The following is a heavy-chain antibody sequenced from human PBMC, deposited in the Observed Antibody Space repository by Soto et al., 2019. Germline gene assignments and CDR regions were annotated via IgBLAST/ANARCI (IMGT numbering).Heavy chain of an antibody. CDR3: VNSGYFDWPLDLLYYGMDV. CDR2: ISGSGGST. CDR1: GFTFSSYA. Sequence: PGGSLRLSCAASGFTFSSYAMSWVRQAPGKGLEWVSAISGSGGSTYYADSVKGRFTISRDNSKNTLYLQMNSLRAEDTAVYYCVNSGYFDWPLDLLYYGMDVWGQGTTVTVSS. J-gene: IGHJ6*02. D-gene: IGHD3-9*01. V-gene: IGHV3-23*01.